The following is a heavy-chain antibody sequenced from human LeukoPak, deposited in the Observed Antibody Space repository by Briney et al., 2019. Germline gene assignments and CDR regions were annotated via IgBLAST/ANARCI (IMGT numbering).Heavy chain of an antibody. V-gene: IGHV4-59*08. Sequence: SETLSLTCTVSGGSISSYYWSWIRQPPGKGLEWIGYIYYSGSTNYNPSLKSRVTISVDTSKNQFSLKLSSVTAADTAVYYCARGGRRDGYLDYWGQGTLVTVSS. CDR3: ARGGRRDGYLDY. CDR1: GGSISSYY. J-gene: IGHJ4*02. CDR2: IYYSGST.